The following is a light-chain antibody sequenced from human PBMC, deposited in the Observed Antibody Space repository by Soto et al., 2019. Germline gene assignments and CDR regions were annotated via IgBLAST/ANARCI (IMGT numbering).Light chain of an antibody. CDR3: RSYTTSTTLVV. CDR1: SSDVGGYNY. Sequence: QSALTQPASVSGSPGQSITISCIGTSSDVGGYNYVSWYQHHPGKVPKLMIYDVNNRPSGVSNRFSGSKSGNTASLTISGLQAEDEADYYCRSYTTSTTLVVFGGGTQLTVL. CDR2: DVN. J-gene: IGLJ2*01. V-gene: IGLV2-14*03.